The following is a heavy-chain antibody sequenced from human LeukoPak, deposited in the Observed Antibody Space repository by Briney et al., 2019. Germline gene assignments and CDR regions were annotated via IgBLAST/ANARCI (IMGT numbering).Heavy chain of an antibody. D-gene: IGHD1-26*01. CDR1: GFTFSSYA. CDR3: AKGRGWELLSPFDY. CDR2: ISGSGGST. V-gene: IGHV3-23*01. J-gene: IGHJ4*02. Sequence: GGSLRLSCAASGFTFSSYAMSWVRQAPGKGLEWVSAISGSGGSTYYADSVKGRFTISRDNSKNTLYLQMNSVRAEDTAVYYCAKGRGWELLSPFDYWGQGTLVTVSS.